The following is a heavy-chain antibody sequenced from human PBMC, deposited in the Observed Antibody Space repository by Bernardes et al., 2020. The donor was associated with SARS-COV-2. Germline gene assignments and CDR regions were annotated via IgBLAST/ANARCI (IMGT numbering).Heavy chain of an antibody. J-gene: IGHJ4*02. CDR2: ISWNSGSI. D-gene: IGHD2-15*01. V-gene: IGHV3-9*01. CDR1: GFTFDDYA. Sequence: GGSLRLSCAASGFTFDDYAMHWVRQAPGKGLEWVSGISWNSGSIGYADSVKGRFTISRDNAKNSLYLQMNSLRAEDTALYYCANAEVGYWGQGTLVTVSS. CDR3: ANAEVGY.